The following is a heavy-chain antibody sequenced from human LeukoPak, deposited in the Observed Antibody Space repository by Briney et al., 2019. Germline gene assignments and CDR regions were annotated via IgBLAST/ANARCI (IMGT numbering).Heavy chain of an antibody. J-gene: IGHJ4*02. V-gene: IGHV3-33*01. CDR2: IWYDGSNK. D-gene: IGHD6-6*01. CDR3: ARVRPLGYFDY. Sequence: PGGSLRPSCAASGFTFSSYGMHWVRQAPGKGLEWVAVIWYDGSNKYYADSVKGRFTISRDNSKNTLYLQMNSLRAEDTAVYYCARVRPLGYFDYWGQGTLVTVSS. CDR1: GFTFSSYG.